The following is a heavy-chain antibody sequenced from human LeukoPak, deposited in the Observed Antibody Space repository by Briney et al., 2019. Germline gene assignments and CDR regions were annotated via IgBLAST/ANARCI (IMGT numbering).Heavy chain of an antibody. CDR2: ISAYSGYT. J-gene: IGHJ4*02. Sequence: ASVKVSCKASAYTFTNYGLNWVRQAPGQRLEWMGWISAYSGYTNYAQKLPGRVTMTTDTSTSTAYMELRGLRSDDTAVYYCVRDPTAAPGKGAIYWGQGTLVTVSS. CDR3: VRDPTAAPGKGAIY. CDR1: AYTFTNYG. D-gene: IGHD6-13*01. V-gene: IGHV1-18*01.